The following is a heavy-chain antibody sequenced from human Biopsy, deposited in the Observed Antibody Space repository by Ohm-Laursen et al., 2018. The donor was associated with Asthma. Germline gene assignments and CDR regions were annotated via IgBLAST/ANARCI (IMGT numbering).Heavy chain of an antibody. CDR3: ARTFHFWSPYHAEHYQL. Sequence: SLRLSCAASGFTFGDYCMSWVRQAPGQGLEWVANINHDGSEKNHVDSLKGRFTISRDNAKNLLFLQMNSLRAEDTAVYYCARTFHFWSPYHAEHYQLWGQGTLVTVSS. CDR1: GFTFGDYC. CDR2: INHDGSEK. D-gene: IGHD3-3*01. V-gene: IGHV3-7*01. J-gene: IGHJ1*01.